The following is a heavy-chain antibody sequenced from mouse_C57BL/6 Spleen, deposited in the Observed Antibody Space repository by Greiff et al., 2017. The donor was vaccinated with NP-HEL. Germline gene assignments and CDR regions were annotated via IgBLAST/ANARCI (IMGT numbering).Heavy chain of an antibody. V-gene: IGHV5-17*01. J-gene: IGHJ3*01. D-gene: IGHD1-1*01. CDR1: GFTFSDYG. Sequence: DVMLVESGGGLVKPGGSLKLSCAASGFTFSDYGMHWVRQAPEKGLEWVAYISSGSSTIYYADTVKGRFTISRDNAKNTLSLQMTSLRSEDTAMYYCARDYGSSYLAWFAYWGQGTLVTVSA. CDR2: ISSGSSTI. CDR3: ARDYGSSYLAWFAY.